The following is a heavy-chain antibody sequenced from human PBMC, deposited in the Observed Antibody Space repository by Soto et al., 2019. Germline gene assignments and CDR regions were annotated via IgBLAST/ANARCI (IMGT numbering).Heavy chain of an antibody. V-gene: IGHV1-18*01. D-gene: IGHD1-7*01. CDR2: ISAYNGNT. CDR1: GYTFTSYG. J-gene: IGHJ6*02. CDR3: ARARVTSRNYGYYYYGMDV. Sequence: QVQLVQSGAEVKKPGASVKVSCKASGYTFTSYGISWVRQAPGQGLEWMGWISAYNGNTNYAQKLQGRVTMTTVTSASTAYMELRSLRSDDTAVYYCARARVTSRNYGYYYYGMDVWGQGTTVTVSS.